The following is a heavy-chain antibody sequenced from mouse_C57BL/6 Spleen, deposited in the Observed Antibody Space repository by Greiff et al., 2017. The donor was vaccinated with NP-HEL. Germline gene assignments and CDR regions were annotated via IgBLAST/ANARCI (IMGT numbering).Heavy chain of an antibody. J-gene: IGHJ4*01. CDR1: GFTFSSYA. CDR3: ARGSMDY. V-gene: IGHV5-4*01. Sequence: EVHLVESGGGLVKPGGSLKLSCAASGFTFSSYAMSWVRQTPEKRLEWVATISDGGSYTYYPDNVKGRFTISRDNAKNNLYLQSSHLKFEDTAMYYCARGSMDYWGQGTSVTVSS. CDR2: ISDGGSYT.